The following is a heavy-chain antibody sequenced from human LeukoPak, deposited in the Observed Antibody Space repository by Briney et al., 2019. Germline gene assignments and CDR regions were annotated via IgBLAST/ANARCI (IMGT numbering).Heavy chain of an antibody. CDR3: AKDGSRPKGFDP. CDR2: IRDDASNE. D-gene: IGHD2-15*01. J-gene: IGHJ5*02. Sequence: PGGSLRLSCAASGFTFKEYGIHWVRRAPGKGLEWVAFIRDDASNEYYADSAKGRFTISRDNSKNTLYLQMNSLRAEDTAVYYCAKDGSRPKGFDPWGQGTLVTVSS. V-gene: IGHV3-30*02. CDR1: GFTFKEYG.